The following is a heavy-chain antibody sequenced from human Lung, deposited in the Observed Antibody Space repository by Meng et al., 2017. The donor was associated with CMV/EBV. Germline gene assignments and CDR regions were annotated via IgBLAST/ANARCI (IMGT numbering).Heavy chain of an antibody. CDR3: ARGCTNTNCYKSDFDY. CDR1: GFTFNNYW. D-gene: IGHD2-2*02. CDR2: INGDGSST. V-gene: IGHV3-74*01. J-gene: IGHJ4*02. Sequence: SCAASGFTFNNYWMHWVRQAPGKGLVWVSRINGDGSSTTYADSVKGRFTISRDNAKNTLYLQMNSLRAEDTAVYYCARGCTNTNCYKSDFDYWGQGXLVTFSS.